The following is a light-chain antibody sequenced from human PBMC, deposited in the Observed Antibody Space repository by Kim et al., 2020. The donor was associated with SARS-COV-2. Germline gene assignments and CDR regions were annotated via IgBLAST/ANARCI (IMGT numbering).Light chain of an antibody. CDR3: NSRDSSGNRWV. Sequence: ALGQTVRITCQGDSLRSYYASWYQQKPGQAPVLVIYGKNNRPSGIPDRFSGSSSGNTASLTITGAQAEDEADYYCNSRDSSGNRWVFGGGTQVTVL. CDR1: SLRSYY. V-gene: IGLV3-19*01. J-gene: IGLJ3*02. CDR2: GKN.